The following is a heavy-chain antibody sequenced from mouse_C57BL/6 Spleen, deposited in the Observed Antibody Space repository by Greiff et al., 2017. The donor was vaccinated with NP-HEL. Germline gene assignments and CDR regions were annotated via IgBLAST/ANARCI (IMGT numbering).Heavy chain of an antibody. D-gene: IGHD1-1*01. J-gene: IGHJ4*01. CDR3: ARYYYGRVDY. CDR1: GFTFTDYY. V-gene: IGHV7-3*01. Sequence: EVKLVESGGGLVQPGGSLSLSCAASGFTFTDYYMSWVRQPPGKALEWLGFIRNKANGYTTEYSASVKGRFTISRDNSQSILYLQMNALRAEDSATYYCARYYYGRVDYWGQGTSVTVSS. CDR2: IRNKANGYTT.